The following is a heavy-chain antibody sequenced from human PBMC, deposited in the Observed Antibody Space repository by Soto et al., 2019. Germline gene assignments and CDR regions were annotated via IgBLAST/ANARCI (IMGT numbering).Heavy chain of an antibody. CDR3: GGHPGGGGY. D-gene: IGHD3-10*01. CDR1: GFTVGNNY. CDR2: IYSGGYT. J-gene: IGHJ4*02. Sequence: EVQLVESGGGLIQPGGSLRLSCAVSGFTVGNNYMSWVRQAPGKGLEGVSVIYSGGYTAYGDSVKGRFTISRDNSKNTLVSTMNSRGADAAGVFSCGGHPGGGGYWGQGTLVTVSS. V-gene: IGHV3-53*01.